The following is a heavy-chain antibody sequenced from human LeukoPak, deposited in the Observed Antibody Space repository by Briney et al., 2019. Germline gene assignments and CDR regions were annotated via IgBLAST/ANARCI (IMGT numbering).Heavy chain of an antibody. Sequence: GGSLRLSCAASGFTFSSYWMSWVRQAPGKGLEWVANIKQDGSEKYYVDSVKGRFTISRDNAKNSLYLQMNSLRAEDTAVYYCARESPLYYYDSSGLFDYWGQGTLVTVSS. CDR2: IKQDGSEK. CDR3: ARESPLYYYDSSGLFDY. CDR1: GFTFSSYW. V-gene: IGHV3-7*01. J-gene: IGHJ4*02. D-gene: IGHD3-22*01.